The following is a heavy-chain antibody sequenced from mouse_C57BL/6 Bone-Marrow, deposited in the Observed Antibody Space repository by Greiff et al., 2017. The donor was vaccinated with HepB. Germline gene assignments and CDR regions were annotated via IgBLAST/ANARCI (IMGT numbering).Heavy chain of an antibody. CDR3: TTQYYYGSSYPFDY. D-gene: IGHD1-1*01. CDR2: IDPENGDT. V-gene: IGHV14-4*01. CDR1: GFNIKDDY. J-gene: IGHJ2*01. Sequence: EVKLVESGAELVRPGASVKLSCTASGFNIKDDYMHWVKQRPEQGLEWIGWIDPENGDTEYASKFQGKATITADTSSNTAYLQLSSLTSEDTAVYYCTTQYYYGSSYPFDYWGQGTTLTVSS.